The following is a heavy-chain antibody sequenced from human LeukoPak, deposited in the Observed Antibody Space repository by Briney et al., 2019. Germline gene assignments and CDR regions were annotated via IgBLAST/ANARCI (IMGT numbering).Heavy chain of an antibody. CDR1: GGSFSGYY. D-gene: IGHD3-22*01. J-gene: IGHJ4*02. Sequence: NPSETLSLTCAVYGGSFSGYYWSWIRQPPGKGLEWIGEINHSGSTNYNPSLKSRVTISVDTSKNQFSLKLSSVTAADTAVYYCARSPPHTGREYYDSSGYYYGFDYWGQGTLVTVSS. CDR2: INHSGST. V-gene: IGHV4-34*01. CDR3: ARSPPHTGREYYDSSGYYYGFDY.